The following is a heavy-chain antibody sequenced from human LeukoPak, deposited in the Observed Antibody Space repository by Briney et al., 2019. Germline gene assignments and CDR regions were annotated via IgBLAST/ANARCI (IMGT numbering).Heavy chain of an antibody. CDR2: ISGSGGST. V-gene: IGHV3-23*01. D-gene: IGHD3-3*01. Sequence: GGSLRLSCAASGFTFSSYAMSWVRQAPGKGLEWVSAISGSGGSTYYADSVKGRSTISRDNSKNTLYLQMNSLRAEDTAVYYCAKAYYDFWSGFSHFDYWGQGTLVTVSS. J-gene: IGHJ4*02. CDR1: GFTFSSYA. CDR3: AKAYYDFWSGFSHFDY.